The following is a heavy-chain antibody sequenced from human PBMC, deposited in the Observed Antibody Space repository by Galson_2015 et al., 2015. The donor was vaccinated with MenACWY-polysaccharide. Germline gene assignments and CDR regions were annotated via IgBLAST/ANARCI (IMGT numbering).Heavy chain of an antibody. CDR1: GFSFNNHW. CDR3: ARGGLPGAMDF. CDR2: MNQDGSTK. D-gene: IGHD2-2*01. V-gene: IGHV3-7*01. J-gene: IGHJ4*02. Sequence: SLRLSCAASGFSFNNHWMNWVRQAPGKGLEWVANMNQDGSTKYSIDSVKGRFTISRDNAKNSLSLQMNSLRGDDTAVCYCARGGLPGAMDFWGQGTLVTVSS.